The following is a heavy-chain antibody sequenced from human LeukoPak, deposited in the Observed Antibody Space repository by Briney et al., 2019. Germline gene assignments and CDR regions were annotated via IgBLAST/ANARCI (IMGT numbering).Heavy chain of an antibody. CDR3: ARKAVADPMVYYFDY. CDR2: ISTYNGNT. V-gene: IGHV1-18*01. D-gene: IGHD6-19*01. J-gene: IGHJ4*02. CDR1: GYTFTSYG. Sequence: ASVKVSCKASGYTFTSYGISWVRQAPGQGLEWMGWISTYNGNTNYAQKLQGRVTMTTDTSTSTAYMELRSLRSDDTAVCYCARKAVADPMVYYFDYWGQGTLVTVSS.